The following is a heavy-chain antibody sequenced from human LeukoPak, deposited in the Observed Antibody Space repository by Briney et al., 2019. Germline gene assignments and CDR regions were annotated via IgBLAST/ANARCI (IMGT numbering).Heavy chain of an antibody. Sequence: GGSLRLSCAASGFTFSSYAMSWVRQAPGKGLEWVSAISGSGGSTYYADSVKGRFTISRDNSKNTLYLQMNSQRAEDTAVYYCAISGYGSGSYFRVDYGMDVWGQGTTVTVSS. CDR1: GFTFSSYA. V-gene: IGHV3-23*01. CDR2: ISGSGGST. J-gene: IGHJ6*02. CDR3: AISGYGSGSYFRVDYGMDV. D-gene: IGHD3-10*01.